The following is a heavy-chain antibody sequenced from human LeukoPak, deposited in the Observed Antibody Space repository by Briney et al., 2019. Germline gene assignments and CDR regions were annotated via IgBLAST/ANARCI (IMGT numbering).Heavy chain of an antibody. CDR3: ARSRSEGRWDEWIRLEDYYYYGMDV. V-gene: IGHV3-30-3*01. CDR2: ISYDGSNK. D-gene: IGHD5-12*01. CDR1: GFTFSSYA. J-gene: IGHJ6*02. Sequence: GGSLRLSCAASGFTFSSYAMHWVRQAPGKGLEWVAVISYDGSNKYYADSVKGRFTISRDNSKNTLYLQMNSLRAEDTAVYYCARSRSEGRWDEWIRLEDYYYYGMDVWGQGTTVTVSS.